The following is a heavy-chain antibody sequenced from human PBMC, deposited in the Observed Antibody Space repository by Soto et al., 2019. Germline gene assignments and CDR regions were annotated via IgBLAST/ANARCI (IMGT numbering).Heavy chain of an antibody. V-gene: IGHV4-59*03. CDR1: GGSISDHY. CDR2: IYNGGRT. CDR3: ARSSGNSYGYPDAFAI. J-gene: IGHJ3*02. D-gene: IGHD5-18*01. Sequence: SETLSLTCTVSGGSISDHYYMWIRQSPGKGLEYIGYIYNGGRTDYNPSLKSRVIISVDTSKNPFSLKLTSVTAADTAVYYCARSSGNSYGYPDAFAIWGQGTMVTVSS.